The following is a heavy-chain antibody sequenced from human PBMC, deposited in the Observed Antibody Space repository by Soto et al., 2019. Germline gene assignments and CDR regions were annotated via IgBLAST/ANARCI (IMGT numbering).Heavy chain of an antibody. CDR3: ARQSVAENSMGY. CDR1: GYTFTSYW. J-gene: IGHJ4*02. Sequence: GESVKISCKGFGYTFTSYWIGWVRQLPGKGLEWMGIVYPGDSDARISPSFEGQITISADKSINSAYLQWRSLKASDTAMYYCARQSVAENSMGYWGRGTLVTVSS. V-gene: IGHV5-51*01. D-gene: IGHD3-10*01. CDR2: VYPGDSDA.